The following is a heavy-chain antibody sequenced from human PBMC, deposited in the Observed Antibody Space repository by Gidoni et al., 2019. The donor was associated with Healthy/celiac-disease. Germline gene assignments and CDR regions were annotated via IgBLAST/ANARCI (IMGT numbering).Heavy chain of an antibody. Sequence: QVQLQQWGAGLFKPSETMSLTCAVYGGSLRGYYWRRIRQPPGKGLEWIGVINHSGRTNYNPSLKSRVTISVDTSKNQFSLKLSSVTAADTAVYYCARLTGSAHQHPRRYFDLWGRGTLVTVSS. CDR3: ARLTGSAHQHPRRYFDL. D-gene: IGHD7-27*01. V-gene: IGHV4-34*01. J-gene: IGHJ2*01. CDR2: INHSGRT. CDR1: GGSLRGYY.